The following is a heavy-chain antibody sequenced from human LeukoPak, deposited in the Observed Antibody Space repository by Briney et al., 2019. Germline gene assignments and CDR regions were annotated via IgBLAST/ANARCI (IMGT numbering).Heavy chain of an antibody. CDR3: ARVYSSSWYNWFDP. D-gene: IGHD6-13*01. J-gene: IGHJ5*02. Sequence: GRSLRLSCAASGFTVSSNYMSWVRQAPGKGLEWVSVIYSGGSTYYADSVKGRFTISRHNSKNTLYLQMNSLRAEDTAVYYCARVYSSSWYNWFDPWGQGTLVTVSS. CDR2: IYSGGST. CDR1: GFTVSSNY. V-gene: IGHV3-53*04.